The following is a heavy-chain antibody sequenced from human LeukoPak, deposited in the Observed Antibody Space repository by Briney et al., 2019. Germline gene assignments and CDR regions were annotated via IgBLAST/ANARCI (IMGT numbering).Heavy chain of an antibody. V-gene: IGHV3-21*01. Sequence: GGSLRLSCAASGFTFSSYSMNWVRQAPRKGLEWVSSISSSSSYIYYADSVKGRFTISRDNAKNSLYLQMNSLRAEDTAVYYCASYDSSGYYPPSDYWGQGTLVTVSS. CDR2: ISSSSSYI. CDR3: ASYDSSGYYPPSDY. D-gene: IGHD3-22*01. J-gene: IGHJ4*02. CDR1: GFTFSSYS.